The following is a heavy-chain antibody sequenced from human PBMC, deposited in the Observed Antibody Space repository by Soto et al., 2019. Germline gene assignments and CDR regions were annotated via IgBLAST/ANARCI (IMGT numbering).Heavy chain of an antibody. D-gene: IGHD3-10*01. Sequence: QVELVQSGAEVKKPGASVKVSCKASGYIFTSYGISWVRQAPGEGLEWMGWISNYNGITNYAQKVQGRGTWTTDRSTSTAYMELRSLRSDDTAVYYCAESMGGSGNYVSWGQGTLVTVSS. CDR3: AESMGGSGNYVS. CDR2: ISNYNGIT. CDR1: GYIFTSYG. V-gene: IGHV1-18*01. J-gene: IGHJ1*01.